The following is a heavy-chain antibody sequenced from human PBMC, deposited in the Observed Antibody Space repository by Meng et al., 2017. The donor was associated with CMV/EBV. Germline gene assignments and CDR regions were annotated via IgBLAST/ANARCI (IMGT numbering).Heavy chain of an antibody. J-gene: IGHJ5*02. CDR3: ARRITSDRFDP. CDR2: IYYSGST. D-gene: IGHD3-10*01. V-gene: IGHV4-59*12. Sequence: GSLRLSCTVSGGSISSYYWSWIRQPPGKGLEWIGYIYYSGSTYYNPSLKSRVTISVDTSKNQFSLKLSSVTAADTAVYYCARRITSDRFDPWGQGTLVTVSS. CDR1: GGSISSYY.